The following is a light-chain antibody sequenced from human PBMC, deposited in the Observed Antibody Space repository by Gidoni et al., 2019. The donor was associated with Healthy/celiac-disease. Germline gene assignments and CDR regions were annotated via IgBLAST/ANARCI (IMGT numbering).Light chain of an antibody. CDR2: RNN. V-gene: IGLV1-47*01. CDR1: SSNIRSNY. CDR3: AAWDDSLSGVV. Sequence: QSVLTQPPSASGTPGQRVTISCSGSSSNIRSNYVYWYQQLPGTAPKLLIYRNNQRSSGVPDRFSGSKSGTSASLAISGLRSEDEADYYCAAWDDSLSGVVFGGGTKLTVL. J-gene: IGLJ2*01.